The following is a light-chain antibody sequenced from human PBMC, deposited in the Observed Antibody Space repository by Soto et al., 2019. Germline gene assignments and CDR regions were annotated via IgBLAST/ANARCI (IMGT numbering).Light chain of an antibody. CDR1: EDISTW. CDR2: AAS. J-gene: IGKJ4*01. CDR3: QQYDILPIT. Sequence: DIQMTQSPSSVSASVGDRVTITCRSSEDISTWLAWYQQKPGKAPKLLIYAASSLQSGVPSRFSGCGSGTDFTLTISSLQPEDFATYYCQQYDILPITFGGGTKV. V-gene: IGKV1-12*01.